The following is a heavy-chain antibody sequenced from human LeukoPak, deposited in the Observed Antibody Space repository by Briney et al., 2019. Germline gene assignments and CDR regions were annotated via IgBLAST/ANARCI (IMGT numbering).Heavy chain of an antibody. CDR1: GGSISSSNW. D-gene: IGHD3-3*01. J-gene: IGHJ5*02. V-gene: IGHV4-4*02. CDR3: ARAYYDFWSGGFNWFDP. CDR2: IYHSGST. Sequence: SGTLSLTCAVSGGSISSSNWWSWVRQPPGKGLEWIGEIYHSGSTNYNPSLKSRVTISVDRSKNQFSLKLSSVTAADTAVYYCARAYYDFWSGGFNWFDPWGQGTLVTVSS.